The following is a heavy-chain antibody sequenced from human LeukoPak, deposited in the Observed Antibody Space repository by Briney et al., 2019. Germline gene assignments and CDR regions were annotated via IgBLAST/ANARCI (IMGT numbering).Heavy chain of an antibody. J-gene: IGHJ4*02. CDR1: GDSVSSNSAA. V-gene: IGHV6-1*01. Sequence: SQTLSLTSAISGDSVSSNSAAWGWIRQSPSRGLEWLGRTYYRSGWYNDYALSVKSRITINPDSSKNQVSLQLNSVTPEDTAVYYCSRELALSPADYWGQGTLVTVSS. CDR2: TYYRSGWYN. D-gene: IGHD2-2*01. CDR3: SRELALSPADY.